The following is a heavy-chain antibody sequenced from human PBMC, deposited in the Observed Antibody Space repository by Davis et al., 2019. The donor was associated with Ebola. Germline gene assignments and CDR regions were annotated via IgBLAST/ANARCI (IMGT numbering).Heavy chain of an antibody. CDR1: GFTFGDYA. D-gene: IGHD5-24*01. J-gene: IGHJ3*02. CDR2: IRSKAYGGTT. CDR3: IRVTRWLFKSTNPAFDI. V-gene: IGHV3-49*03. Sequence: GESLKISCTASGFTFGDYAMSWFRQAPGKGLEWVGLIRSKAYGGTTEYAASVKGRFTISRDDSKRIAYLQMNSLKTEDTAVYFCIRVTRWLFKSTNPAFDIWGQGTMVTVSS.